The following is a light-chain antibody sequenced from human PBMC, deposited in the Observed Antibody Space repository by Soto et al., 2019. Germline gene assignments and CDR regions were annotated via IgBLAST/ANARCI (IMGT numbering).Light chain of an antibody. J-gene: IGLJ1*01. CDR1: SSNIGAGYD. CDR3: QSYDSSLSGPYV. Sequence: QSVLTQPPSVSGAPGQRVTISCTGNSSNIGAGYDVHWYQQLPRTAPKLLIYGNSNRPSGVPDRFSGSKSGISASLAITGLQAEDEADYYCQSYDSSLSGPYVFGTGTKVTVL. CDR2: GNS. V-gene: IGLV1-40*01.